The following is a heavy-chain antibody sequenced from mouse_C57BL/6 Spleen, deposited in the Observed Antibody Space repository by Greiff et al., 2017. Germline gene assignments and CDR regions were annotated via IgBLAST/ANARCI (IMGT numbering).Heavy chain of an antibody. J-gene: IGHJ2*01. V-gene: IGHV1-18*01. Sequence: VQLQQSGPELVKPGASVKIPCKASGYTFTDYNMDWVKQSHGKSLEWIGDINPNNGGTIYNQKFKGKATLTVDQSSSTAYMELRSLTSEDTAVYYCARRATTVVRVYFDYWGQGTTLTVSS. CDR2: INPNNGGT. CDR1: GYTFTDYN. D-gene: IGHD1-1*01. CDR3: ARRATTVVRVYFDY.